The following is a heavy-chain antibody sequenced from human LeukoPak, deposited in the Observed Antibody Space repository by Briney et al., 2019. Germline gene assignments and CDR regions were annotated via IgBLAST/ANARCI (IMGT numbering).Heavy chain of an antibody. D-gene: IGHD2-8*01. V-gene: IGHV3-49*03. J-gene: IGHJ3*02. CDR3: SRVSVRTVNWIVVLRGHDVFDM. Sequence: GGSLRLSCTPSGFTSGDYAMSCFRQAPGKGREWVCSIRSKADGGATEYAASVKGRFTISRDDSKSIAYLQMNSLKSEDTAVYYCSRVSVRTVNWIVVLRGHDVFDMWGQGTMVTVSS. CDR2: IRSKADGGAT. CDR1: GFTSGDYA.